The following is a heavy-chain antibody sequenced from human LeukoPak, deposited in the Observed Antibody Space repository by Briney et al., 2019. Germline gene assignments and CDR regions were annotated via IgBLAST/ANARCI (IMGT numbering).Heavy chain of an antibody. CDR3: TRGSRGADFWSGYYTDY. CDR1: GFTFGDYA. Sequence: GGSLRLSCTASGFTFGDYAMSWVRQAPGKGLEWVGFIRSKAYGGTTEYAASVKGRFTISRDDSKSIAYLQMNSLKTEDTAVYYCTRGSRGADFWSGYYTDYWGQGTLVTVSS. J-gene: IGHJ4*02. CDR2: IRSKAYGGTT. V-gene: IGHV3-49*04. D-gene: IGHD3-3*01.